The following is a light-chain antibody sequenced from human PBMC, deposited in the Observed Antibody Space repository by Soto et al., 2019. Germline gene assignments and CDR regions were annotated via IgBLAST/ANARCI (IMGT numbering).Light chain of an antibody. CDR3: QQRSNWLIT. J-gene: IGKJ5*01. CDR1: QSVSSY. CDR2: DAS. V-gene: IGKV3-11*01. Sequence: EIVLTQSPATLSLSPGERATLSCRASQSVSSYLAWYQQKPGQAPRLLIYDASNRATGIPARFSGSGSGTDFTLTIRSLEPEDFVVYYCQQRSNWLITFGQGTRLEIK.